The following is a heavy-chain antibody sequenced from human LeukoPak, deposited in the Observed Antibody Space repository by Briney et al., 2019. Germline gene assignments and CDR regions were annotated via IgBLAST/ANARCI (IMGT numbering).Heavy chain of an antibody. V-gene: IGHV4-59*01. CDR1: GGSISSYY. J-gene: IGHJ6*02. Sequence: SEALSLTCTVSGGSISSYYWSWIRQPPGKGLERIGYIYYSGSTNYNPSLKSRVTISVDTSKNQFSLKLSSVTAADTAVYYCARGGCSSTSCYFYYYYGMDVWGQGTTVTVSS. CDR3: ARGGCSSTSCYFYYYYGMDV. CDR2: IYYSGST. D-gene: IGHD2-2*01.